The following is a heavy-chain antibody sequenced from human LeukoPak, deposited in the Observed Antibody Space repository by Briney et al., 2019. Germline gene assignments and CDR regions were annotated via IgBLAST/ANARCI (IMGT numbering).Heavy chain of an antibody. CDR1: GFTFTTYN. J-gene: IGHJ4*02. V-gene: IGHV3-21*01. CDR3: VGGKGADY. Sequence: PGGSLRLSCAASGFTFTTYNMNWVRQAPGKALEWVSIISSSNYINYADSVKGRFTISRDNAKNSLYLQMNSLRAEDTAVYYCVGGKGADYWGQGTLVTVSS. D-gene: IGHD1-1*01. CDR2: ISSSNYI.